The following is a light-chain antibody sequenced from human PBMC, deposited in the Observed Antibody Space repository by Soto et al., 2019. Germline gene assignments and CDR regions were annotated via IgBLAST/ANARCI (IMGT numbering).Light chain of an antibody. J-gene: IGLJ2*01. CDR3: SSYTSSSVV. CDR2: DVS. Sequence: QSVLTQPASVSGSPGQSITISCTGTSSDVGGYNYVSWYQQHPGKAPKLMIYDVSNRPSGVSNRFSGSKSGNTASLTISGLQAEDEADYSCSSYTSSSVVSGGGTKLTVL. V-gene: IGLV2-14*01. CDR1: SSDVGGYNY.